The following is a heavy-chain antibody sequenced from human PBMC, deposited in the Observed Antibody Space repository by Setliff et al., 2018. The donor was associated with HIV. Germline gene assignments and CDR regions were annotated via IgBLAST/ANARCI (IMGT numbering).Heavy chain of an antibody. J-gene: IGHJ4*02. CDR1: GGSISRSSYY. D-gene: IGHD2-2*01. Sequence: PSETLSLTCIVSGGSISRSSYYWGWIRQPPGKGLEWIGSIYYRGNTYYNPSLKSRVTISVDTSRNQFSLKMHSVTAADTSVYFCVYQFDYWGQGTLVTVSS. CDR2: IYYRGNT. V-gene: IGHV4-39*01. CDR3: VYQFDY.